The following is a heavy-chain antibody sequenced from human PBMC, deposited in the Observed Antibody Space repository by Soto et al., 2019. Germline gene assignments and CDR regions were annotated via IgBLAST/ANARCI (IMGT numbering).Heavy chain of an antibody. CDR3: ARDSLWSGYSYYYYMDV. V-gene: IGHV1-3*01. J-gene: IGHJ6*03. Sequence: ASVKVSCKASGYTFTSYAMHWVRQAPGQRLEWMGWINAGNGSTKYSQKFQGRVTITRDTSASTAYMELSSLRSEDTAVYYCARDSLWSGYSYYYYMDVWGKGTTVTVSS. CDR1: GYTFTSYA. D-gene: IGHD3-3*01. CDR2: INAGNGST.